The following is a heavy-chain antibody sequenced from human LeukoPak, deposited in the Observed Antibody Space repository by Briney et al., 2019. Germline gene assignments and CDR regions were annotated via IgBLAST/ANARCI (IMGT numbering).Heavy chain of an antibody. CDR2: INHSGST. V-gene: IGHV4-34*01. D-gene: IGHD5-18*01. CDR3: ARGLEGYSYGYSEFDH. J-gene: IGHJ4*02. Sequence: SETLSLTCAVSGVPFSGYSWSWIRQSPGKGLEWIGEINHSGSTNYNLSLKNRVTISVDTSKNQFSLKLTSVTAADTAVYYCARGLEGYSYGYSEFDHWGQGTLVTVSS. CDR1: GVPFSGYS.